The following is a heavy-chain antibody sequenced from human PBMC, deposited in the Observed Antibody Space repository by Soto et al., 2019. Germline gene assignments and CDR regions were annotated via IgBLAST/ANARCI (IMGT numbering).Heavy chain of an antibody. CDR2: ISAYNGNT. Sequence: ASVKVSCKASGYTFTSYGISWVRQAPGQGLEWMGWISAYNGNTNYAQKLQGRVTMTTDTSTSTAYMELRSLRSDDTDVYYCARWVDCGGDCYAFDIWGQGTMVTVSS. J-gene: IGHJ3*02. V-gene: IGHV1-18*01. D-gene: IGHD2-21*02. CDR1: GYTFTSYG. CDR3: ARWVDCGGDCYAFDI.